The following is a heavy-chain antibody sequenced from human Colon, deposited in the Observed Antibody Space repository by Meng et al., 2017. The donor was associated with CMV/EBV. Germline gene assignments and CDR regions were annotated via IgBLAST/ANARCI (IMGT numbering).Heavy chain of an antibody. CDR2: IKQDGSEK. D-gene: IGHD4-17*01. CDR3: ARVLGYGSFDY. J-gene: IGHJ4*02. V-gene: IGHV3-7*01. CDR1: GFTFSSYW. Sequence: GESLKISCAASGFTFSSYWMSWVRQATGKGLEWVANIKQDGSEKYYVDSVKGRFTISRDNAKNSLYLQMNSLRAEDTAVYYCARVLGYGSFDYWGQGTLVTVSS.